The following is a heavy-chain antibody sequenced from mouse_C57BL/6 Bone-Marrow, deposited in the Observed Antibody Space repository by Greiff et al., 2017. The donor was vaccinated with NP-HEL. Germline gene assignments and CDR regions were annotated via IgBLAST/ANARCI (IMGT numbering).Heavy chain of an antibody. V-gene: IGHV1-85*01. Sequence: QVQLQQSGPELVKPGASVKLSCKASGYTFTSYDINWVKQRPGQGLEWIGWIYPRDGSTKYNEKFKGKATLTVDTSSSTAYMELHSLTSEDSAVYFCARGPLITTVVATRAMDYWGQGTSVTVSS. D-gene: IGHD1-1*01. J-gene: IGHJ4*01. CDR1: GYTFTSYD. CDR2: IYPRDGST. CDR3: ARGPLITTVVATRAMDY.